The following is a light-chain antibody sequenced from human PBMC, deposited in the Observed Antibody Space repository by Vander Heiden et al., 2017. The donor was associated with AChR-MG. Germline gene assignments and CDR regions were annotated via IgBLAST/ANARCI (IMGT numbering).Light chain of an antibody. CDR3: RQALQTPFT. V-gene: IGKV2-28*01. CDR2: LGS. J-gene: IGKJ2*01. CDR1: QSLLHSNGYNY. Sequence: DIVMTQSPLPLPVSPGEPASISCRSSQSLLHSNGYNYLDWDLQKPGQSPQLLIYLGSNRASGVPDRFSGSRSATDFTLKISRVEAEDVGVYYCRQALQTPFTFGQRTKMEIK.